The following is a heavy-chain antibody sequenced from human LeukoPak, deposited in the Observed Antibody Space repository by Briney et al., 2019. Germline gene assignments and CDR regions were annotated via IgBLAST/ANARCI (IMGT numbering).Heavy chain of an antibody. Sequence: ASVKVSCKASGYTFTSYGISWVRQAPGQGLEWMGWISTYNGNTHYAQKLQGRVTMTTDTSTSTAYMELRSLRSDDTAVYYCARSSLAVAGSVFDYWGQGALVTVSS. CDR2: ISTYNGNT. CDR3: ARSSLAVAGSVFDY. CDR1: GYTFTSYG. D-gene: IGHD6-19*01. V-gene: IGHV1-18*01. J-gene: IGHJ4*02.